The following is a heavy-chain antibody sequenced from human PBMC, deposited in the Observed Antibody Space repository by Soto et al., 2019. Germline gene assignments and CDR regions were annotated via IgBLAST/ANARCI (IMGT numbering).Heavy chain of an antibody. D-gene: IGHD2-8*02. CDR2: IIPIFGTA. V-gene: IGHV1-69*01. CDR3: ARAPGGGHFDY. Sequence: QVQLVQSGAEVKKPGSSVKVSCKASGGTFSSYAISWVRQAPGQGLEWMGGIIPIFGTANYAQKFQGRVTITADESMSTAYMELSRRRSEDTAVYSCARAPGGGHFDYWGQGTLVTVSS. J-gene: IGHJ4*02. CDR1: GGTFSSYA.